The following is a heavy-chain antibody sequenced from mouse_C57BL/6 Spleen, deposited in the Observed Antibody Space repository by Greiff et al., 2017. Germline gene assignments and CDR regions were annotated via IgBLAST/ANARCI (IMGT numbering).Heavy chain of an antibody. Sequence: QVQLKQSGAELMKPGASVKLSCKATGYSFTGYWIEWVKQRPGHGLAWIGESLPGRGSTNYNEKFKGKATFTADTATNTAYMQLSILTTEDSAIYYGARRGLSLAYWGQGTLVTVSA. CDR2: SLPGRGST. CDR3: ARRGLSLAY. V-gene: IGHV1-9*01. D-gene: IGHD2-2*01. CDR1: GYSFTGYW. J-gene: IGHJ3*01.